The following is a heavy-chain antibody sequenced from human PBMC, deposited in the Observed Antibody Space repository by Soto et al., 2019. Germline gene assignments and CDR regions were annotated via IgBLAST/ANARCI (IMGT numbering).Heavy chain of an antibody. D-gene: IGHD3-10*01. CDR1: GFTFSSYW. Sequence: EVQLVESGGGLVQPGGSLRLSCAASGFTFSSYWMHWVRQAPGKGLVWVSRINSDGSSTSYAHSVKGRFPISRDNAKNRQYLQMNILRAEDTAVYYCAKGGSGIMDVWGQGTTVTVSS. V-gene: IGHV3-74*01. J-gene: IGHJ6*02. CDR3: AKGGSGIMDV. CDR2: INSDGSST.